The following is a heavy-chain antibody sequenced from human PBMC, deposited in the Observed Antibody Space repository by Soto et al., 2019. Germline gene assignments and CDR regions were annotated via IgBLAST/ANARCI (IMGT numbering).Heavy chain of an antibody. V-gene: IGHV4-59*01. J-gene: IGHJ2*01. CDR1: GGSISSYY. Sequence: QVQLQESGPGLVKSSETLSLTCTVSGGSISSYYWSWIRQPPGKELEWIGYIYYSGSTNDNPSLKRRVTISVDTSKNQFSLKLSSVTAADTAVYYCARDVNTWYFDLWGRGTLVTVSS. CDR2: IYYSGST. CDR3: ARDVNTWYFDL.